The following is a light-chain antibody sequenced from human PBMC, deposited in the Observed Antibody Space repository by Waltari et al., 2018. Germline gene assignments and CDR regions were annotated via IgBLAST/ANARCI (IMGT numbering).Light chain of an antibody. V-gene: IGKV3-20*01. CDR3: QKYEALPAT. Sequence: DIVLTQSPGTLSSSPVESAIISCRASQSVGRYLAWYQQKPGQAPRLLIYGASTRATGIPDRFSGSGCGTDFSLIISRLEPEDFAVYFCQKYEALPATFGQGTKVEIK. J-gene: IGKJ1*01. CDR1: QSVGRY. CDR2: GAS.